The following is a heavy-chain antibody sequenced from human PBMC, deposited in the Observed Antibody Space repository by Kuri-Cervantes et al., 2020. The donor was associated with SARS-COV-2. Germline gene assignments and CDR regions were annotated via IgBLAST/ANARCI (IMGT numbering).Heavy chain of an antibody. Sequence: ASVKVSCKASGYTFTGYYMHWVRQAPGQGLEWMGWINPNSGGTNYAQKFQGRVTMTRDTSISTAYMELSRLRSDDTAVYYCARDLDIVVVVAATPGRGAFDIWGQGTMVTVSS. CDR2: INPNSGGT. CDR3: ARDLDIVVVVAATPGRGAFDI. J-gene: IGHJ3*02. CDR1: GYTFTGYY. V-gene: IGHV1-2*02. D-gene: IGHD2-15*01.